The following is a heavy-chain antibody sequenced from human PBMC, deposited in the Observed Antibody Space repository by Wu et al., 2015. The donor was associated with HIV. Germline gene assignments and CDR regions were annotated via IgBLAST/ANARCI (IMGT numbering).Heavy chain of an antibody. D-gene: IGHD2-15*01. J-gene: IGHJ3*02. CDR3: ARQWANCSGGRCYGSDAFDI. CDR2: IIPSGGGT. Sequence: QVHLVQSGAEVKKSGSSVKVSCQASGGTFTSYAFSWVRQAPGQGFEWMGIIIPSGGGTNYAQKFQGRVTMTRDTSTSTVYMELRRLRSGDTAVYYCARQWANCSGGRCYGSDAFDIWGQGTMVTVSS. V-gene: IGHV1-46*03. CDR1: GGTFTSYA.